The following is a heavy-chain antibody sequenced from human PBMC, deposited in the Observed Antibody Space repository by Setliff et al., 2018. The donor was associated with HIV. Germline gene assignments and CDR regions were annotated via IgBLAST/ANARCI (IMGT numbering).Heavy chain of an antibody. CDR3: AREVEYYDGRGFRYYYLDV. Sequence: PSETLSLTCTVSGGSINNYYWSWMRQSPGKGLEWIGYIHSSGPTNYNPSLKSRVSISVDTSKNQFSLKLSSVTAADTAVYYCAREVEYYDGRGFRYYYLDVSGKGTAVTVSS. CDR1: GGSINNYY. D-gene: IGHD3-16*01. J-gene: IGHJ6*03. V-gene: IGHV4-4*09. CDR2: IHSSGPT.